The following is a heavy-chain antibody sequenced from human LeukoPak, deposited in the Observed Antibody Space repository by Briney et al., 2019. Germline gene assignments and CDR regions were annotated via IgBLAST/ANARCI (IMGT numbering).Heavy chain of an antibody. CDR2: ISYDGSDK. V-gene: IGHV3-30*18. J-gene: IGHJ4*02. D-gene: IGHD6-13*01. CDR1: GFTFSNYG. CDR3: AKDRIHSSSWTGDFDY. Sequence: PGRSLRLSCAASGFTFSNYGIHRVRQAPGKGLEWVAVISYDGSDKYYADSVKGRFTISRDNSKNTLYLQMNSLRAEDTAVYYCAKDRIHSSSWTGDFDYWGQGTLVTVSS.